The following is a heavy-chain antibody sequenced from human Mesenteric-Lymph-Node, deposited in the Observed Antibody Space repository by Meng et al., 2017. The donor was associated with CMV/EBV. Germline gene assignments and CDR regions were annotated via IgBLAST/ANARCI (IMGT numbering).Heavy chain of an antibody. Sequence: SVKVSCKASGYTFSDYYIHWVRQAPGQGLEWMGGIIPIFGTANYAQKFQGRVTITTDESTSTAYMELSSLRSEDTAVYHCARGRETSYYYYYGMDVWDQGTTVTVSS. V-gene: IGHV1-69*05. CDR3: ARGRETSYYYYYGMDV. D-gene: IGHD1-14*01. CDR1: GYTFSDYY. CDR2: IIPIFGTA. J-gene: IGHJ6*02.